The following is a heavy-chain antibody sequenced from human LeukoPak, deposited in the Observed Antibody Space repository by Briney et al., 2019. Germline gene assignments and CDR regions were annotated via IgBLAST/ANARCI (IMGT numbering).Heavy chain of an antibody. V-gene: IGHV3-23*01. CDR1: GFTFSSYA. D-gene: IGHD3-10*01. Sequence: PRGSLRLSCAASGFTFSSYAMSWVRQAPGKGLEWVSAISGSGGSPYYADSVKGRFTISRDNSKNTLYLQMNSLRAEDTAVYYCAKDMIYGSGSYYNPIFDYWGQGTLVTVSS. J-gene: IGHJ4*02. CDR3: AKDMIYGSGSYYNPIFDY. CDR2: ISGSGGSP.